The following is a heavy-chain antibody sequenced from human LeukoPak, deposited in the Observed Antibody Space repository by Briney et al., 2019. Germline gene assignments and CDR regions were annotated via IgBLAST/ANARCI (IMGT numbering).Heavy chain of an antibody. Sequence: ASVKVSCKASGGTFSSYAISWVRQAPGQGLEWMGGIIPIFGTANYAQKFQGRVTITADESTSTAYMELSSLRSEDTAVYYCASSHSSSWYYWYFDLWGRGTLVTVSS. V-gene: IGHV1-69*13. CDR1: GGTFSSYA. CDR3: ASSHSSSWYYWYFDL. CDR2: IIPIFGTA. J-gene: IGHJ2*01. D-gene: IGHD6-13*01.